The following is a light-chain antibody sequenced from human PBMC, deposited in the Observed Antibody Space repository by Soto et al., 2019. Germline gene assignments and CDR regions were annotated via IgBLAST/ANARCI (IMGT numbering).Light chain of an antibody. J-gene: IGKJ5*01. CDR2: GAS. CDR1: QSVSSSN. CDR3: QQYGSSPSVT. Sequence: EIVLTQSPGTLSLSPGERATLSCRASQSVSSSNLAWYQQRCGQAPRLLIYGASSRATDIPDRFSGSGSGTDFTLTISRLEPEDSAVYYCQQYGSSPSVTFDQGTRLEIQ. V-gene: IGKV3-20*01.